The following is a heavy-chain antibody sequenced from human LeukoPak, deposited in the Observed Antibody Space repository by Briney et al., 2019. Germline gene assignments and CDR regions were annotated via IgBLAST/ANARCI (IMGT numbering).Heavy chain of an antibody. J-gene: IGHJ4*02. CDR1: GYTFINYG. CDR3: ARGFESSTSYVSDFDF. Sequence: SVKVSCKASGYTFINYGISWVRQAPGQGLEWMGSIIPILGITNYAQKFQGRVTITADKSTTTAYMELSSLRSEDTAVYFCARGFESSTSYVSDFDFWGQGTLVTVSS. D-gene: IGHD3-16*01. CDR2: IIPILGIT. V-gene: IGHV1-69*04.